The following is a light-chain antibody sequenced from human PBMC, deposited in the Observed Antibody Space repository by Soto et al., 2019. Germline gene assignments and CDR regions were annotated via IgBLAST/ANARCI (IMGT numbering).Light chain of an antibody. Sequence: DIQMTQSPSTLSASVGDRVIITCRASQSISSWLAWYQQKPGKAPKVLIYKASSLESGFPSRFSGSGSGKVFTLTISSLQPDDFATYYCQQYNSYVFTFGPGTKVDIK. V-gene: IGKV1-5*03. CDR2: KAS. J-gene: IGKJ3*01. CDR3: QQYNSYVFT. CDR1: QSISSW.